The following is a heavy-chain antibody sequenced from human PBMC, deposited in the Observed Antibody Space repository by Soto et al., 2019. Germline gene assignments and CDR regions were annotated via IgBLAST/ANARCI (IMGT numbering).Heavy chain of an antibody. D-gene: IGHD3-10*01. CDR2: INHSGST. V-gene: IGHV4-34*01. Sequence: PSETLSLTCAVYGGSFSGYYWSWIRQPPGKGLEWIGEINHSGSTNYNPSLKSRVTISVDTSKNQFSLKLSSVTAADTAVYYCARWKRITMVRGVIIKDSYYYGMDVWGQGIQVTVSS. CDR3: ARWKRITMVRGVIIKDSYYYGMDV. CDR1: GGSFSGYY. J-gene: IGHJ6*02.